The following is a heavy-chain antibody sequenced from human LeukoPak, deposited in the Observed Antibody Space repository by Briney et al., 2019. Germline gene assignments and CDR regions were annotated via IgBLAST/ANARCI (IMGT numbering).Heavy chain of an antibody. CDR1: GYTSTGYY. J-gene: IGHJ4*02. CDR2: INPNSGGT. D-gene: IGHD2-2*01. CDR3: ARDVYCSSTSCSLTDY. V-gene: IGHV1-2*02. Sequence: ASVKVSCKASGYTSTGYYMHWVRQAPGQGLEWMGWINPNSGGTNYAQKFQGRVTMTRDTSISTAYMELSRLRSDDTAVYYCARDVYCSSTSCSLTDYWGQGTLVTVSS.